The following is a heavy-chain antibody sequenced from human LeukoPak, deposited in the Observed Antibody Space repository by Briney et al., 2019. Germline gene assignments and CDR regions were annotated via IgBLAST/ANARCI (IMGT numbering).Heavy chain of an antibody. J-gene: IGHJ5*02. CDR1: GYTFISYA. CDR2: ISGSGGST. Sequence: GGSLRLSCAASGYTFISYAMSGVRQAPGKGLEWVSAISGSGGSTYYADSVKGRFTISRDNSKNTLYLQMNSLRAEDTAVYYCAKGGIVATMLGWFDPWGQGTLVTVSS. V-gene: IGHV3-23*01. D-gene: IGHD5-12*01. CDR3: AKGGIVATMLGWFDP.